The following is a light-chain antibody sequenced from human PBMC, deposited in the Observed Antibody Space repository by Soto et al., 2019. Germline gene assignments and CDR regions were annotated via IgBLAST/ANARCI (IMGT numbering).Light chain of an antibody. CDR2: SES. Sequence: EIVLTQSPGTLSLSPGERATLSCRASQSVSSTYLAWYQQRSGQAPRLLIYSESSRATGIPDRFSGSGSGTDFALTISRLEPEDFAVYYCQQYGSSPRTFGQGTKVDI. J-gene: IGKJ1*01. CDR1: QSVSSTY. V-gene: IGKV3-20*01. CDR3: QQYGSSPRT.